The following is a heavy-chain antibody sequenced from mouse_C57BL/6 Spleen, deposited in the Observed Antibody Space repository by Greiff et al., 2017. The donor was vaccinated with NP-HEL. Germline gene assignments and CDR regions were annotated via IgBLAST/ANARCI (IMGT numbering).Heavy chain of an antibody. CDR3: ARSDFYYAMDY. V-gene: IGHV1-54*01. CDR1: GYAFTNYL. Sequence: VKLQESGAELVRPGTSVKVSCKASGYAFTNYLIEWVKQRPGQGLEWIGVINPGSGGTNYNEKFKGKATLTADKSSSTAYMQLSSLTSEDSAVYFCARSDFYYAMDYWGQGTSVTVSS. CDR2: INPGSGGT. J-gene: IGHJ4*01.